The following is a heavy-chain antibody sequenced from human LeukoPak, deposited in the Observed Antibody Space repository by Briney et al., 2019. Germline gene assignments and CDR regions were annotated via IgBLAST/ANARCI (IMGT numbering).Heavy chain of an antibody. D-gene: IGHD3-22*01. V-gene: IGHV1-18*01. CDR1: GYTFTSYG. CDR3: AIGAYYYDSSGYYHH. J-gene: IGHJ4*02. Sequence: GASVKVSCKASGYTFTSYGISWVRQAPGQGLEWMGWISGYNGNTNYAQNLQGRVTMTTDTSTSTVYMELSSLRSEDTAVYYCAIGAYYYDSSGYYHHWGQGTLVTVSS. CDR2: ISGYNGNT.